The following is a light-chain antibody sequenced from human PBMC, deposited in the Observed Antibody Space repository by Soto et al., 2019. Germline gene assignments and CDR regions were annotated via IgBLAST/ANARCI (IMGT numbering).Light chain of an antibody. CDR3: YSYTTSSTYV. CDR2: HVS. V-gene: IGLV2-14*01. J-gene: IGLJ1*01. CDR1: SSDVGAYNY. Sequence: QSALTQPASVSGSPGQSITISCTGTSSDVGAYNYVSWYQQHPATIHNLMIYHVSHRPSGVSDRFSGSKSGNTASLTISGLQAEDEDDYYCYSYTTSSTYVFGSGTKLTVL.